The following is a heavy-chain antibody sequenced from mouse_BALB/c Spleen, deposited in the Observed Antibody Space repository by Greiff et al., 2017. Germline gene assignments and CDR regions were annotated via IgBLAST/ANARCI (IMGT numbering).Heavy chain of an antibody. Sequence: EVQLQQSGAELVKPGASVKLSCTASGFNIKDTYMHWVKQRPEQGLEWIGRIDPANGNTKYDPKFQGKATITADTSSNTAYLQLSSLTSEDTAVYYCASGSTMITTGYWGQGTTLTVSS. V-gene: IGHV14-3*02. CDR2: IDPANGNT. CDR3: ASGSTMITTGY. CDR1: GFNIKDTY. D-gene: IGHD2-4*01. J-gene: IGHJ2*01.